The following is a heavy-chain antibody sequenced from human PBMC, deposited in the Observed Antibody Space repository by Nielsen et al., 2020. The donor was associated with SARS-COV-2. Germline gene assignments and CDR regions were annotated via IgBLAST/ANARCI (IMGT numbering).Heavy chain of an antibody. D-gene: IGHD2/OR15-2a*01. CDR2: MNPNIGKA. CDR1: GYTFANHD. CDR3: ARPTFLPVARGSNSFDAFDM. Sequence: ASVQVSCKTSGYTFANHDIHWVRQASGQGLEWMGWMNPNIGKAGYAQRFQGRLTMTSDTSTSTAYMELSSLRSEDTAVYYCARPTFLPVARGSNSFDAFDMWGQGTMVTVSS. V-gene: IGHV1-8*01. J-gene: IGHJ3*02.